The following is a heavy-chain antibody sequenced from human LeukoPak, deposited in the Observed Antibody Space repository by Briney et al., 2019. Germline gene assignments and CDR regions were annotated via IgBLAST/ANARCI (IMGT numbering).Heavy chain of an antibody. J-gene: IGHJ3*02. CDR1: GYSFTSYW. CDR2: IYPGDSDT. Sequence: PGESLKISCKGSGYSFTSYWIGWVRQMPGKGLEWMGIIYPGDSDTRYSPSFQGQVTISADKSISTAYLQWSSLKASDTAMYYCARRGYCSSTSCYYRPDDAFDIWGQGTMVTVSS. D-gene: IGHD2-2*01. CDR3: ARRGYCSSTSCYYRPDDAFDI. V-gene: IGHV5-51*01.